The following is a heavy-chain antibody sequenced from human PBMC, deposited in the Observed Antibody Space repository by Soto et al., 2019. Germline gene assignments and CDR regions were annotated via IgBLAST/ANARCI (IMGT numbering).Heavy chain of an antibody. CDR3: ARETYSNYVSYYGMDV. Sequence: QVQLQESGPGLVKPSQTLSLTCTVSGGSISSGGYYWSWIRQHPGKGLEWIGYIYYSGSTYYNPSIKSRVTISVDTSKTQFSLKLSSVTAADTAVYYCARETYSNYVSYYGMDVWGQGTTVTVSS. CDR2: IYYSGST. D-gene: IGHD4-4*01. J-gene: IGHJ6*02. CDR1: GGSISSGGYY. V-gene: IGHV4-31*03.